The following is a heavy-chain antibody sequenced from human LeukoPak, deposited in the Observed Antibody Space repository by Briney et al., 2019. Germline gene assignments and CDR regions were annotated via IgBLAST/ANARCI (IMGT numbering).Heavy chain of an antibody. D-gene: IGHD3-9*01. CDR2: IKQDGSEK. V-gene: IGHV3-7*01. J-gene: IGHJ4*02. CDR1: GFTFSSYE. CDR3: ARDGRRDISTGLKY. Sequence: GGSLRLSCAASGFTFSSYEMNWVRQAPGKGLEWVANIKQDGSEKYYVDSVKGRFTISRDNAKNSLYLQMNSLRAEDTAVYYCARDGRRDISTGLKYWGQGTLVTVSS.